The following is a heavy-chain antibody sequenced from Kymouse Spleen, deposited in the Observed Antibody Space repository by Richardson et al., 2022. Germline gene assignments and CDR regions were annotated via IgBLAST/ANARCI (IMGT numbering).Heavy chain of an antibody. J-gene: IGHJ5*02. V-gene: IGHV4-34*01. CDR3: ARHYDYVWGSPNWFDP. CDR2: INHSGST. D-gene: IGHD3-16*02. Sequence: QVQLQQWGAGLLKPSETLSLTCAVYGGSFSGYYWSWIRQPPGKGLEWIGEINHSGSTNYNPSLKSRVTISVDTSKNQFSLKLSSVTAADTAVYYCARHYDYVWGSPNWFDPWGQGTLVTVSS. CDR1: GGSFSGYY.